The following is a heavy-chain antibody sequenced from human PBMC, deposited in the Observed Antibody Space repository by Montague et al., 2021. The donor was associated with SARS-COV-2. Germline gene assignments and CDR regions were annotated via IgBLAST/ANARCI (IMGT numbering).Heavy chain of an antibody. CDR3: GRTPGRGGMDV. Sequence: SETLSLTCTVSGGSISGYYWSWIRQAPGKVLEWIAYISYRGNTNYNPSLKSRVTISLEESKSQSSLKLSSVTAADTAVYFCGRTPGRGGMDVWGQGTTVTVS. CDR2: ISYRGNT. V-gene: IGHV4-59*01. CDR1: GGSISGYY. D-gene: IGHD3-10*01. J-gene: IGHJ6*02.